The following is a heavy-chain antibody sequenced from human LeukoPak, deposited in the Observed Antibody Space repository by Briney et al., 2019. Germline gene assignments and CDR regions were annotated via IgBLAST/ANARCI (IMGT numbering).Heavy chain of an antibody. V-gene: IGHV4-34*01. CDR3: ARTQSRLKKFDY. Sequence: SETLSLTCAVYGGSFSGYYWGWIRQPPGKGLEWIGEINHSGSTNYNPSLKSRVTISVDTSKNQFSLKLSSVTAADTAVYYCARTQSRLKKFDYWGQGTLVTVSS. J-gene: IGHJ4*02. CDR1: GGSFSGYY. CDR2: INHSGST.